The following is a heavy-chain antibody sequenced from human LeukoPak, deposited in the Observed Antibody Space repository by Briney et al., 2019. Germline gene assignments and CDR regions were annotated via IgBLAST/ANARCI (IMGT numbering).Heavy chain of an antibody. J-gene: IGHJ6*04. CDR2: IYYSGST. CDR3: ARESGYYYSMDV. CDR1: GYSISSGYY. Sequence: PSETLSLTCTVSGYSISSGYYWGWIRQPPGKGLEWIGSIYYSGSTYYNPSLKSRVTISVDTSKNQFSLKLSSVTAADTAVYYCARESGYYYSMDVWGKGTTVTVSS. V-gene: IGHV4-38-2*02. D-gene: IGHD3-22*01.